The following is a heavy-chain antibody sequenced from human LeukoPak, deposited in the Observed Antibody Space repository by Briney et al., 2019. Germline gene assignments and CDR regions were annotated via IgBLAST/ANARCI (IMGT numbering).Heavy chain of an antibody. CDR3: ARGIGRFGELFDAYDI. J-gene: IGHJ3*02. CDR2: ISAYNGNT. CDR1: GYTFTDYY. V-gene: IGHV1-18*04. D-gene: IGHD3-10*01. Sequence: ASVKVSCKASGYTFTDYYMHWVRQAPGQGLEWMGWISAYNGNTNYAQKFQGRVTMTTDTSTSTAYMELRSLRSDDTAVYYCARGIGRFGELFDAYDIWGQGTMVTVSS.